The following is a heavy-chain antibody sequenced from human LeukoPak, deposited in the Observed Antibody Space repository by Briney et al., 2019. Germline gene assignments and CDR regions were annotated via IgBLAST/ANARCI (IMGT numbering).Heavy chain of an antibody. J-gene: IGHJ4*02. CDR3: TRGRAYYDSTGYYY. CDR2: TYYSGNT. CDR1: GGSMTNYY. V-gene: IGHV4-59*01. Sequence: SETLSLTCTVSGGSMTNYYWIWIRQSPGKGLEWIGHTYYSGNTNYNPSLKSRVTISIDTSKNQFSLKLSSVTAADTAVYYCTRGRAYYDSTGYYYWGRGILVTVSS. D-gene: IGHD3-22*01.